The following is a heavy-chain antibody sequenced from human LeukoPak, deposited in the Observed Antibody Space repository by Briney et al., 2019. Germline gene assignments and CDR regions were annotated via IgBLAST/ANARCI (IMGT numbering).Heavy chain of an antibody. CDR3: TTRRYGDYPYYFDY. Sequence: GGSLRLSCAASGFTFSNAWMGWVRQAPGKGLEWVGRIKSKTDGGTTDYAAPVKGRFTISRDDSKNTLYLQMNSLKTEDTAVYYCTTRRYGDYPYYFDYWGQGTLVTVSS. D-gene: IGHD4-17*01. CDR1: GFTFSNAW. J-gene: IGHJ4*02. V-gene: IGHV3-15*01. CDR2: IKSKTDGGTT.